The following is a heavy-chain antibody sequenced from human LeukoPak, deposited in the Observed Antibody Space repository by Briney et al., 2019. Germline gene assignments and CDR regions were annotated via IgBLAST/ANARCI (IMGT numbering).Heavy chain of an antibody. CDR1: GFTFHTYG. V-gene: IGHV3-64*01. CDR3: ARGAQLTDY. D-gene: IGHD6-13*01. CDR2: IGPDGGTT. Sequence: GGSLRLSCAASGFTFHTYGMHWVRQAPGKGLEYVSGIGPDGGTTYYAKSVKGRFTISRDNSKSMVYLQMDSLTADDMAVYYCARGAQLTDYWGQGTLVTVSS. J-gene: IGHJ4*02.